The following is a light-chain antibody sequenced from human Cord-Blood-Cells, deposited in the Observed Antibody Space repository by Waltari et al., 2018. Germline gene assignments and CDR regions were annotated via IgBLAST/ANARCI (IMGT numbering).Light chain of an antibody. V-gene: IGKV3-20*01. Sequence: EIVLTQSPGTLSLSPGERATLSCRASQSVSRSYLAWYENKPGQAPRLLIYGASSRATGIPDRFSVGGSGADFTLTISTLEPEDFAVYYCQQYGSSPWTFGQGTKVEIK. J-gene: IGKJ1*01. CDR3: QQYGSSPWT. CDR2: GAS. CDR1: QSVSRSY.